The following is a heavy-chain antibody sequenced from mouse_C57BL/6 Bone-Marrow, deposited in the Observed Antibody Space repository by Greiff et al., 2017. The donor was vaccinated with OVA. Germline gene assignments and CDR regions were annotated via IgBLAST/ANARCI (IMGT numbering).Heavy chain of an antibody. Sequence: QVQLKESGPGLVQPSQSLSITCTVSGFSLTSYGVHWVRQSPGKGLEWLGVIWSGGSTDYNAAFISRLSISKDNSKSQVFFKMNSLQADDTAIHYCARNFHYGDYFDYWGQGTTLTVSS. CDR1: GFSLTSYG. V-gene: IGHV2-2*01. J-gene: IGHJ2*01. CDR3: ARNFHYGDYFDY. D-gene: IGHD1-1*01. CDR2: IWSGGST.